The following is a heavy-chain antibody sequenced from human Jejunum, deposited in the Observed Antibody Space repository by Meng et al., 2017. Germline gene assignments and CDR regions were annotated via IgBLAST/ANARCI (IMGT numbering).Heavy chain of an antibody. CDR2: IYYTGST. V-gene: IGHV4-39*07. Sequence: GSLRLSCPVSGGSFTNLYDYWAWILQTPGKGLEWIGTIYYTGSTYYNVSLTSRVAISLDKSMNQFSLRLNSVTDADTAVYYCARVFSWDCRGGVCSRRTWSYYFDSWGQGMLVTVSS. CDR3: ARVFSWDCRGGVCSRRTWSYYFDS. CDR1: GGSFTNLYDY. J-gene: IGHJ4*02. D-gene: IGHD2-15*01.